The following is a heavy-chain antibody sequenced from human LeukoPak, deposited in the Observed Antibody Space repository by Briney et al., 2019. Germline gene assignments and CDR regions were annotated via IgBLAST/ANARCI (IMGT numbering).Heavy chain of an antibody. CDR1: GGSISSYY. V-gene: IGHV4-59*01. Sequence: SETLFLTCTVSGGSISSYYWSWIRQPPGKGLEWIGYIYYSGSTNYNPSLKSRVTISVDTSKNQFSLKLSSVTAADTAVYYCARDQSSSWSGMGFDPWGQGTLVTVSS. CDR3: ARDQSSSWSGMGFDP. D-gene: IGHD6-13*01. J-gene: IGHJ5*02. CDR2: IYYSGST.